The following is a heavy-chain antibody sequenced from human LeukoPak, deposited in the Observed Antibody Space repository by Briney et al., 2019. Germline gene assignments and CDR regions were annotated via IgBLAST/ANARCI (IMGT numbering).Heavy chain of an antibody. D-gene: IGHD3-10*01. CDR3: ARCIEWFGKN. Sequence: GESLKISCKGSGYSFTSYWIGWVRQMAGKGLEGMGVIFPGDAGTRYSPSFQGQVTISGDKSLSTAYLQWSIPKASDTAMYYCARCIEWFGKNWGQGTLVTVSS. V-gene: IGHV5-51*01. J-gene: IGHJ4*02. CDR2: IFPGDAGT. CDR1: GYSFTSYW.